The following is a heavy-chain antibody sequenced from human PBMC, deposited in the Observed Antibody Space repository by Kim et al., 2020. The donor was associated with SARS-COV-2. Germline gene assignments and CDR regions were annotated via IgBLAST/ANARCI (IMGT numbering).Heavy chain of an antibody. Sequence: VKGRFTISRDNAKNSLYLQMNSLRAEDTAVYYCARDLGYDFWSGRYGMDVWGQGTTVTVSS. CDR3: ARDLGYDFWSGRYGMDV. J-gene: IGHJ6*02. V-gene: IGHV3-21*01. D-gene: IGHD3-3*01.